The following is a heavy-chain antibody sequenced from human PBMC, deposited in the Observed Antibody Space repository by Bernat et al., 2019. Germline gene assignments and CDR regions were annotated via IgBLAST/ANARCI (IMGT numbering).Heavy chain of an antibody. CDR2: IDWDDDK. Sequence: QVTLRESGPALVKPTQTLTLTCTFSGFSLSSSGMCVSWIRQPPGKALEWLARIDWDDDKYYSTSLKTRLTISKDTSKNQVVLTMTNMDPVDTATYYCARIAAPHSSGWNPPYYYYGMDVWGQGTTVTVSS. CDR3: ARIAAPHSSGWNPPYYYYGMDV. CDR1: GFSLSSSGMC. D-gene: IGHD6-19*01. V-gene: IGHV2-70*15. J-gene: IGHJ6*02.